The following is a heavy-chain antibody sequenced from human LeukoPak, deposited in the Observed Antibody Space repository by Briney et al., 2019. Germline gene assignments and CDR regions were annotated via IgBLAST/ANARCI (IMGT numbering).Heavy chain of an antibody. Sequence: PGGSLRLSCAASGFTFRRYWMRWVRQAQGKGLEWVANINQDGDLKYYVDSVEGRFTISRDNAKNSLYLQMISLNTEDTAVYYCARFAKGYGCGDIDYWGQGTLVTVSS. CDR2: INQDGDLK. V-gene: IGHV3-7*01. CDR3: ARFAKGYGCGDIDY. D-gene: IGHD5-18*01. J-gene: IGHJ4*02. CDR1: GFTFRRYW.